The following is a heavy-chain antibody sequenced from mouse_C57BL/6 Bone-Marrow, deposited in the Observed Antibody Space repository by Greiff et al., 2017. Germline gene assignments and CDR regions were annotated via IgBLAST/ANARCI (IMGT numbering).Heavy chain of an antibody. D-gene: IGHD1-1*01. Sequence: QVQLQQPGAELVKPGASVKLSCKASGYTFTSYWMHWVKQRPGQGLEWIGLIHPNSGSTNYNEKFKSKATLTVDKSSSTAYMQLSSLTSEDSAVYYCASPAFITTVVATGFDYWGQGTTLTVSS. J-gene: IGHJ2*01. CDR2: IHPNSGST. V-gene: IGHV1-64*01. CDR3: ASPAFITTVVATGFDY. CDR1: GYTFTSYW.